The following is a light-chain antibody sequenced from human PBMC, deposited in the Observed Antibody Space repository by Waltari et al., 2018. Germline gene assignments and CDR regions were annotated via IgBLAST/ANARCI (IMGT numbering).Light chain of an antibody. CDR1: ASDIGNYDH. J-gene: IGLJ1*01. CDR3: KSFTNRLTYV. Sequence: QSALTQPASVSGSPGQSITISCTGTASDIGNYDHVSWYQQHPGKAPKLIIYDVANRPSGVSDRFPGSKSGNTASLTIAGLQAEDEADYYCKSFTNRLTYVFGSGTKVSV. V-gene: IGLV2-14*03. CDR2: DVA.